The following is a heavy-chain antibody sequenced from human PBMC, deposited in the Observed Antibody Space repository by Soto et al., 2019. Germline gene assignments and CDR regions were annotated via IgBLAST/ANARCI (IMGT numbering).Heavy chain of an antibody. V-gene: IGHV3-53*01. J-gene: IGHJ1*01. CDR3: ARDRVESGYPEYFQH. CDR2: IYSGGST. CDR1: GLTVSSNY. Sequence: GGSLRISCAASGLTVSSNYMSWVRQAPGKGLEWVSVIYSGGSTYYADSVKGRFTISRDNSKNTLYLQMNSLRAEDTAVYYCARDRVESGYPEYFQHWGQGTLVTVSS. D-gene: IGHD3-22*01.